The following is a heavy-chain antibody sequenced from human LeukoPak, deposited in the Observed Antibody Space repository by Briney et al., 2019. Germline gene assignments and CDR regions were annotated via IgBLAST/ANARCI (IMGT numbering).Heavy chain of an antibody. V-gene: IGHV3-7*03. CDR2: IKQDGSEK. CDR3: ARGASSSWYGNNHYYYYYMDV. J-gene: IGHJ6*03. D-gene: IGHD6-13*01. Sequence: GGSLRLSCAASGFTFSSYWMSWVRQAPGKGLEWVANIKQDGSEKYYVDSVKGRFTISRDNAKNSLYLQMNSLRAEDTAVYYCARGASSSWYGNNHYYYYYMDVWGKGTTVTISS. CDR1: GFTFSSYW.